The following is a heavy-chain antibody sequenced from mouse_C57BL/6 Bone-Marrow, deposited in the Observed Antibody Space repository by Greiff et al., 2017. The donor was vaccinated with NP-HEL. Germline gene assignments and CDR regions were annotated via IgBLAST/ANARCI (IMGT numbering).Heavy chain of an antibody. V-gene: IGHV5-4*01. CDR2: ISDGGSYT. CDR1: GFTFSSYA. CDR3: ARDSLYYGSTYFDY. J-gene: IGHJ2*01. D-gene: IGHD1-1*01. Sequence: EVQLVESGGGLVKPGGSLKLSCAASGFTFSSYAMSWVRQTPEKRLEWVATISDGGSYTYYPDNVKGRFTISRDNAKNNLYLQMSLLKSEDTAMYYCARDSLYYGSTYFDYWGQGTTLTVSS.